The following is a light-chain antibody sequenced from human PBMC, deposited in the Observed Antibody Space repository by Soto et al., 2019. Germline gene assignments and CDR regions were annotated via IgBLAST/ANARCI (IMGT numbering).Light chain of an antibody. CDR2: AVS. V-gene: IGLV2-14*01. Sequence: QSFLAQPASVSGSPGQSITVSCTGTSSDVGGYNYVSWYQQHPGKAPKLMIYAVSNRPSGVSNRFSGSKSGSTASLTISGLQAEDEADYYCSAYTTSSTLYVFGTGTKVTVL. CDR3: SAYTTSSTLYV. J-gene: IGLJ1*01. CDR1: SSDVGGYNY.